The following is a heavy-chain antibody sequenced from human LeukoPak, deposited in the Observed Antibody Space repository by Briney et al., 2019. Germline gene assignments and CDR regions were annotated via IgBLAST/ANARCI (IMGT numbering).Heavy chain of an antibody. CDR1: GFTFSSYS. CDR3: ARERAAAGGRYGMDV. J-gene: IGHJ6*02. CDR2: ISSSSSSYI. Sequence: PGGSLRLSCAASGFTFSSYSMNWVRQAPGKGLEWVSSISSSSSSYIYYADSVKGRFTISRDNAKNSLYLQMNSLRAEDTAVYYCARERAAAGGRYGMDVWGQGTTVTVSS. V-gene: IGHV3-21*01. D-gene: IGHD6-13*01.